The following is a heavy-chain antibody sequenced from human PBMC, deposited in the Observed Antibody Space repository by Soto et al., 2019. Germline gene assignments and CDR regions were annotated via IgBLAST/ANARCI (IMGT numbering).Heavy chain of an antibody. Sequence: SETLSLTCAVYGGYFSGYYCSWIRQPPGKGLEWIGEINHSGSTNYNPSLKSRVTISVDTSKNQFSLKLSSVTAADAAVEDCARINIVVVVAADSNWFDPWGQGTLVTVSS. V-gene: IGHV4-34*01. CDR2: INHSGST. CDR1: GGYFSGYY. CDR3: ARINIVVVVAADSNWFDP. J-gene: IGHJ5*02. D-gene: IGHD2-15*01.